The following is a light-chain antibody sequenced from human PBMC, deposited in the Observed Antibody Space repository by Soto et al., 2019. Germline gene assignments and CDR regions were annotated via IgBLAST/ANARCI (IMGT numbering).Light chain of an antibody. Sequence: EIVLTQSPATLSVSPGERATLSCRASQSVTSNLAWYQQKPGQSPRFLMYGASTRATGIPDRFSGSGSGTEFTLTISSLQSEDFAVYYCQQYNNWPRTCGQGTKVEVK. CDR2: GAS. J-gene: IGKJ1*01. CDR3: QQYNNWPRT. V-gene: IGKV3-15*01. CDR1: QSVTSN.